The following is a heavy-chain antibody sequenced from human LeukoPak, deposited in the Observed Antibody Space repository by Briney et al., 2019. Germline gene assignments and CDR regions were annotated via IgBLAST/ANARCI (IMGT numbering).Heavy chain of an antibody. V-gene: IGHV3-21*01. D-gene: IGHD2-21*02. Sequence: GGSLRLSCAASGFSFSSYTMNWVRQAPGKGLEWVSIISSSSSYIYYADSVEGRFTISRDNAKNALYLQMNSLRVEDTAVYYCARDGRCGGDCYASWGQGTLVTVSS. CDR3: ARDGRCGGDCYAS. J-gene: IGHJ4*02. CDR2: ISSSSSYI. CDR1: GFSFSSYT.